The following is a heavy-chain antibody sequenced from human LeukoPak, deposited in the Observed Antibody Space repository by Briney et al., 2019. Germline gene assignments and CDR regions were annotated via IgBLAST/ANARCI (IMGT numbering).Heavy chain of an antibody. V-gene: IGHV3-53*01. CDR2: LYSGGSS. J-gene: IGHJ4*02. Sequence: GGSLRLSCAVSGFTVSSNYMSWVRQAPGKGLEWVSVLYSGGSSYYADSVKGRFAISRDNSENTLYLQMNSLRADDTAIYYCAIKVAVAASFDYWGQGTLVTVSS. CDR1: GFTVSSNY. CDR3: AIKVAVAASFDY. D-gene: IGHD6-19*01.